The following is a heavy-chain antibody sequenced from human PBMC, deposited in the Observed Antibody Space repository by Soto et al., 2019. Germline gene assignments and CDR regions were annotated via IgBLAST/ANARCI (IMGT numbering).Heavy chain of an antibody. D-gene: IGHD5-18*01. V-gene: IGHV3-30*04. J-gene: IGHJ4*02. CDR1: GFNLNSYA. CDR2: ISYDGRRT. CDR3: ARVATAMVYDY. Sequence: QVQLVASGGGVVQPGRSLTLSCAGSGFNLNSYAMHWVRQAPGKGLEWVAVISYDGRRTYSADSVKGRFTISRDTSKNTLSLQMNSLRAEDTAVYYCARVATAMVYDYWGQGTLVTVTS.